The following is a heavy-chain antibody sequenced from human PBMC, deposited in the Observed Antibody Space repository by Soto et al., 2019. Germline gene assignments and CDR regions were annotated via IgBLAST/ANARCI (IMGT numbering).Heavy chain of an antibody. V-gene: IGHV4-39*01. CDR2: IYDSGST. Sequence: KSSETLSLTCTVSGGSISSSSYYWGWIRQPPGKGLEWIGSIYDSGSTYYNPSLKSRFTISVDTSKNQFSLKLSSVTAADTAVDYSPGIGEVVTTQFIYYCYGRDVWSQGSRVTVSS. CDR3: PGIGEVVTTQFIYYCYGRDV. J-gene: IGHJ6*02. CDR1: GGSISSSSYY. D-gene: IGHD2-21*02.